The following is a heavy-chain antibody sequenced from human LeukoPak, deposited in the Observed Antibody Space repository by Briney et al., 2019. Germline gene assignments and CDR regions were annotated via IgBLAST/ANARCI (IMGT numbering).Heavy chain of an antibody. D-gene: IGHD3-10*01. Sequence: PSETLSLTCTVSGGSISNYYWSWIRQPPGKGLEWIGYIYYSGSTNYNPSLKSRVTISVDTSKNQFSLKLSSVTAADTAVYYFARTYYYGSGSYSTYFDYWGQGTLVTVSS. V-gene: IGHV4-59*12. CDR2: IYYSGST. CDR3: ARTYYYGSGSYSTYFDY. J-gene: IGHJ4*02. CDR1: GGSISNYY.